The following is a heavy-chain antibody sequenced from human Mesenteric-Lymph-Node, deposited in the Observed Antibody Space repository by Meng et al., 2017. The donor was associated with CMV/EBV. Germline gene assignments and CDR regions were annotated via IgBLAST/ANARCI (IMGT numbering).Heavy chain of an antibody. V-gene: IGHV3-48*03. Sequence: GESLKISCAASGFTFSSYEMNWVRQAPGTGLEWVSYISSSGSTIYYADSVKGRFTISRDNAKNSLYLQMNSLRAEDTAVYYCARDGCSSTSCQVVAFDIWGQGTMVTVSS. CDR2: ISSSGSTI. J-gene: IGHJ3*02. D-gene: IGHD2-2*01. CDR1: GFTFSSYE. CDR3: ARDGCSSTSCQVVAFDI.